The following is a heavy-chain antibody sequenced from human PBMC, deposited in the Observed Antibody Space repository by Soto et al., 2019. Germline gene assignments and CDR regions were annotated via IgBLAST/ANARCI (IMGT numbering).Heavy chain of an antibody. V-gene: IGHV1-18*01. CDR2: INPNNGNT. D-gene: IGHD2-15*01. J-gene: IGHJ5*02. Sequence: ASVKVSFKASGYTVTNYGSSWVRQAPGQGLEWMGWINPNNGNTNYAQNFQGRVTMTIDTSTSTAYMELRSLRSDDTAVYFCARGGCSGGSCYAWFDPWGQGTLVTVSS. CDR1: GYTVTNYG. CDR3: ARGGCSGGSCYAWFDP.